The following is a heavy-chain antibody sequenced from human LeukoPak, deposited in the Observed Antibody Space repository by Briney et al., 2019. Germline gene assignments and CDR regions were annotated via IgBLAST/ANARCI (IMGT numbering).Heavy chain of an antibody. J-gene: IGHJ4*02. V-gene: IGHV3-64*01. D-gene: IGHD6-19*01. CDR1: GFTFSSYA. Sequence: PGGSPRLSCAASGFTFSSYAMHWVRQAPGKGLEYVSAIRSNGGSTYYANSVKGRFTISRDNSKNTLYLQMGSLRAEDMAVYYCARGDYSSGWSTDYFDYWGQGTLVTVSS. CDR2: IRSNGGST. CDR3: ARGDYSSGWSTDYFDY.